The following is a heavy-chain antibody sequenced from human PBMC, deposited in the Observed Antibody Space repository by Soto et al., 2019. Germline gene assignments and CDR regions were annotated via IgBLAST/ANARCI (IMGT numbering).Heavy chain of an antibody. CDR1: GFTFSSYA. Sequence: PGGSLRLSCAASGFTFSSYAMSWVRQAPGKGLEWVSAISGSGGSTYYADSVKGRFTISRDNSKNTLYLQMNSLRAEDTAVYYCASLGLMVRGVQSSRWFDPWGQGTLVTVSS. CDR3: ASLGLMVRGVQSSRWFDP. CDR2: ISGSGGST. V-gene: IGHV3-23*01. J-gene: IGHJ5*02. D-gene: IGHD3-10*01.